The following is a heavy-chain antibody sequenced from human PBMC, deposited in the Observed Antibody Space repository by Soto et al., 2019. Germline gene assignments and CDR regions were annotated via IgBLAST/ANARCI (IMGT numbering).Heavy chain of an antibody. D-gene: IGHD3-22*01. CDR1: GYTFTDYH. Sequence: GASVKVSCKASGYTFTDYHVHWVRQAPGQGLELIGIINPSRGTTSYTQRFQGRVTMTRDTSASTVYMELSSLRSEDTAMYYCARDGSGYYYGSFDYRGQGTLVTVSS. J-gene: IGHJ4*02. V-gene: IGHV1-46*01. CDR3: ARDGSGYYYGSFDY. CDR2: INPSRGTT.